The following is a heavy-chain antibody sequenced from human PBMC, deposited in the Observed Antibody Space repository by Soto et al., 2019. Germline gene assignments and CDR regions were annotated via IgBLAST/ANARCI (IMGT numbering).Heavy chain of an antibody. Sequence: QVQLVESGGGVVQPGRSLRLSCAASGFTFSSYGMHWVRQAPGKGLEWVAVISYDGSNKYYADSVKGRFTISRDNSKNTLYLQMNSLRAEDTAVYYCAKGPDDYVWWSGNYFDYWGQGPLVTVSS. CDR1: GFTFSSYG. J-gene: IGHJ4*02. CDR2: ISYDGSNK. D-gene: IGHD3-16*01. CDR3: AKGPDDYVWWSGNYFDY. V-gene: IGHV3-30*18.